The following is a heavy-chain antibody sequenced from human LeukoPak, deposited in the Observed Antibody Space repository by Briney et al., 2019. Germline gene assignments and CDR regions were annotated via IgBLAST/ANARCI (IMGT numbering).Heavy chain of an antibody. D-gene: IGHD3-9*01. CDR2: IYYSGRA. V-gene: IGHV4-38-2*01. Sequence: GSLRLSCAASGFTFSDCWMHWVSHAPGKGLEWMGSIYYSGRAYYYASLKSRVNISVDTSTNQFSLKLNSVTATDTAVYYCAMWSYDILTGYNTKVGDHFDYWGQGTLVTVSS. CDR1: GFTFSDCW. J-gene: IGHJ4*02. CDR3: AMWSYDILTGYNTKVGDHFDY.